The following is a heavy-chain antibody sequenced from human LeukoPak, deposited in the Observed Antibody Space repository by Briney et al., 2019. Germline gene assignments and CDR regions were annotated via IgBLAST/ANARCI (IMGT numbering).Heavy chain of an antibody. V-gene: IGHV3-33*01. CDR2: IWNDGINK. CDR3: ASWGFGSGSYLTLYGLDV. J-gene: IGHJ6*02. Sequence: QSGGSLRLSCAASGFIFSSYGMPWVRQAPGKGLEWVAFIWNDGINKYYADSVKGRFTISRDNSKNTLYLQMNSLRAEDTAVYYCASWGFGSGSYLTLYGLDVWGQGTTVTVSS. D-gene: IGHD3-10*01. CDR1: GFIFSSYG.